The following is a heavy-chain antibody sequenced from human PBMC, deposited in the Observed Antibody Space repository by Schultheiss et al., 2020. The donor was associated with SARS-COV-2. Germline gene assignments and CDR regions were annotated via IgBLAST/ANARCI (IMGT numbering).Heavy chain of an antibody. CDR2: ISSSGSTI. D-gene: IGHD2-2*01. CDR1: GFTFSSYE. CDR3: ARAYRRYCSSTSCYESSFDY. J-gene: IGHJ4*02. Sequence: GGSLRLSCAASGFTFSSYEMNWVRQAPGKGLEWVSYISSSGSTIYYADSVKGRFTISRDNAKNSLYLQMNSLRAEDTAVYYCARAYRRYCSSTSCYESSFDYWGQGTLVTVSS. V-gene: IGHV3-48*03.